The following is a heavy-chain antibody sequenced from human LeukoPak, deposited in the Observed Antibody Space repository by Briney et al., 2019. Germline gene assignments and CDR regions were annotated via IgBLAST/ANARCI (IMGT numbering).Heavy chain of an antibody. V-gene: IGHV3-30*04. CDR2: ISYDGSNK. CDR1: GFTFSSYA. CDR3: ARLQSGYYLDY. Sequence: GGSLRLSCAASGFTFSSYAMHWVRQAPGKGLEWVAVISYDGSNKYYADSVKGRFTISRDTAKNTLYLLMNSLRAEDTAVYYCARLQSGYYLDYWGQGTLVTVSS. J-gene: IGHJ4*02. D-gene: IGHD3-3*01.